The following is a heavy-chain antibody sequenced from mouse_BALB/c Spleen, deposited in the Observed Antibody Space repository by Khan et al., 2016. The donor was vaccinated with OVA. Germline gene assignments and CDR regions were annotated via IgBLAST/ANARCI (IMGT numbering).Heavy chain of an antibody. CDR2: IYPGTDNS. V-gene: IGHV1-76*01. CDR1: GYIFTSYW. CDR3: AREEAVDHFDH. J-gene: IGHJ2*01. D-gene: IGHD3-3*01. Sequence: QVQLKQSGAELVRPGASVKLSCKTSGYIFTSYWIHWVKQRSGQGLEWIARIYPGTDNSYYNEKFKDKATLTADKSSSPAYMQLSSLKSEDSEVDVCAREEAVDHFDHWGQGTTLTVSS.